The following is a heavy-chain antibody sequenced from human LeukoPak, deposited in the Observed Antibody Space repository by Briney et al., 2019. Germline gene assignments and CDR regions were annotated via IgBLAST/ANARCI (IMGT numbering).Heavy chain of an antibody. CDR2: IIPIFGTA. V-gene: IGHV1-69*13. CDR1: GGTLSSYA. Sequence: SVKVSCKASGGTLSSYAISWVRQAPGQGLEWMGGIIPIFGTANYAQKFQGRVTITADESTSTAYMELSSLRSEDTAVYYCARDRFKGYYYDSSGLDYWGQGTLVTVSS. CDR3: ARDRFKGYYYDSSGLDY. J-gene: IGHJ4*02. D-gene: IGHD3-22*01.